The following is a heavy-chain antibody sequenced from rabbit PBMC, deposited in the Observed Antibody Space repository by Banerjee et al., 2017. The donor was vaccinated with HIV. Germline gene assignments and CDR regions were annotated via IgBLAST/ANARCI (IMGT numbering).Heavy chain of an antibody. D-gene: IGHD4-1*01. CDR2: IYAGSSGST. CDR1: GFSFSSSYY. J-gene: IGHJ4*01. CDR3: ARAGSSGWGGFFNL. V-gene: IGHV1S45*01. Sequence: QEQLVESGGGLVQPEGSLTLTCTASGFSFSSSYYMCWVRQAPGKGLERIACIYAGSSGSTDYASWVNGRFTISLDNAQNTVFLQMSSLTAADTATYFCARAGSSGWGGFFNLWGPGTLVAVS.